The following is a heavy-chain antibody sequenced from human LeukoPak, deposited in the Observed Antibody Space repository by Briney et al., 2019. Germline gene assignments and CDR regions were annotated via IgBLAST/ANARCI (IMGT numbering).Heavy chain of an antibody. D-gene: IGHD4/OR15-4a*01. V-gene: IGHV3-7*01. CDR1: GLTLGNYW. J-gene: IGHJ4*02. Sequence: GGSLRLSCAASGLTLGNYWMSWIRQARGKGLEWVANINLDGGDKSYVGSVKGRFTISRDNAKNSLYLQMNSLGAEDTAVYYCARDYDYSLDYWGQGTLVTVSS. CDR2: INLDGGDK. CDR3: ARDYDYSLDY.